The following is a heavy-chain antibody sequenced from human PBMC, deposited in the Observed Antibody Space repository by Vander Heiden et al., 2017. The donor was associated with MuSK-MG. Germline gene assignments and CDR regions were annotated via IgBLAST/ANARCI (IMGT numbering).Heavy chain of an antibody. CDR2: INHSGST. Sequence: QVQLQQWGAGLLKPSETLSLTCAVYGGSFSGYYWSWIRQPPGKELEWIGEINHSGSTNYNPSLKSRVTISVDTSKNQFSLKLSSVTAADTAVYYCARGVGVYFDYWGQGTLVTVSS. J-gene: IGHJ4*02. CDR1: GGSFSGYY. V-gene: IGHV4-34*01. CDR3: ARGVGVYFDY.